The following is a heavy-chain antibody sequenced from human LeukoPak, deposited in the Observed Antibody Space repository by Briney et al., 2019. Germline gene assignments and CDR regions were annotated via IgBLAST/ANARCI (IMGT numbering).Heavy chain of an antibody. CDR3: ATRPYSSSWYYFDY. D-gene: IGHD6-13*01. CDR2: INAGNGNT. J-gene: IGHJ4*02. CDR1: GYTFTSYA. V-gene: IGHV1-3*01. Sequence: ASVKVSCKASGYTFTSYAMHWVRQAPGQRLEWMGWINAGNGNTKYSQKFQGRVTMTEDTSTDTAYMELSGLRSEDTAVYYCATRPYSSSWYYFDYWGQGTLVTVSS.